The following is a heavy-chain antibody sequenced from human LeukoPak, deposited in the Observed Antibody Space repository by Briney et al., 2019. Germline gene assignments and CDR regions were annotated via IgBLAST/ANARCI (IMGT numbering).Heavy chain of an antibody. CDR3: AGQAYCTNGVCFHYYYYYMDV. CDR2: IYYSGST. CDR1: GFIFSTHW. D-gene: IGHD2-8*01. J-gene: IGHJ6*03. Sequence: GSLRLSCAGSGFIFSTHWMIWVRQPPGKGLEWIGSIYYSGSTYYNPSLKSRVTISVDTSKNQFSLKLSSVTAADTAVYYCAGQAYCTNGVCFHYYYYYMDVWGKGTTVTVSS. V-gene: IGHV4-39*01.